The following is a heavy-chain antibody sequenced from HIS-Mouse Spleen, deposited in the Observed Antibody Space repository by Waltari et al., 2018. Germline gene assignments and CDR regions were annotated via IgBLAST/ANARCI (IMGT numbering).Heavy chain of an antibody. Sequence: QVQLVESGGGVVQPGRSLRHSCAASGFTFSSYGMHWVRQVPGKGLEWVAVISYDGSNKYYADSVKGRFTISRDNSKNTLYLQMNSLRAEDTAVYYCAKDRGSQFDYWGQGTLVTVSS. V-gene: IGHV3-30*18. CDR3: AKDRGSQFDY. CDR2: ISYDGSNK. D-gene: IGHD1-26*01. J-gene: IGHJ4*02. CDR1: GFTFSSYG.